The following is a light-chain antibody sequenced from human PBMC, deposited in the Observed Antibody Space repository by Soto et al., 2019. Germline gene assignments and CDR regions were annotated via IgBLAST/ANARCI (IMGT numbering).Light chain of an antibody. V-gene: IGKV3-20*01. J-gene: IGKJ1*01. Sequence: ENVLTQSPGTLSLSPGEEATLSCRASQSVNNNYLAWYQQIPGQPPRLLIYGASSRATGIPDRFSGRGSGTDFTLTISRLEPEDFAVYYCQQFGSSLPWTFGQGTKV. CDR3: QQFGSSLPWT. CDR1: QSVNNNY. CDR2: GAS.